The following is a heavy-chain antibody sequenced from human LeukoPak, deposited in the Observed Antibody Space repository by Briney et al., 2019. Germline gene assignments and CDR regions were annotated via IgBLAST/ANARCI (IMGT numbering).Heavy chain of an antibody. Sequence: GGSLRLSCAASGFTFSRYSMNWVRQAPGKGLEWVSSISSRSSYIHYADSVKGRFTISRDNPKKTLYLQMDSLRAEDTAVYYCAKDHYYDSSNYYYGRPNLFDYWGQGTLVTVSS. CDR2: ISSRSSYI. V-gene: IGHV3-21*04. D-gene: IGHD3-22*01. CDR1: GFTFSRYS. CDR3: AKDHYYDSSNYYYGRPNLFDY. J-gene: IGHJ4*02.